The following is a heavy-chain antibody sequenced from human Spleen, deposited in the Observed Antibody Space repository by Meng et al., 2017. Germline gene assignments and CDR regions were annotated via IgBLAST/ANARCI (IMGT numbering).Heavy chain of an antibody. V-gene: IGHV1-2*06. D-gene: IGHD6-13*01. J-gene: IGHJ4*02. CDR2: IDPGTGGT. Sequence: LGQCVDKVKNPAAIGKVPCKPSGYTFPAYGLHWVRQAPGQGLWWMGRIDPGTGGTQYAQNFQGRVTMTRDTSISTTYMELSRLRSDDTAVYYCVRDEDISAAGKLFGDYWGQGTLVTVSS. CDR1: GYTFPAYG. CDR3: VRDEDISAAGKLFGDY.